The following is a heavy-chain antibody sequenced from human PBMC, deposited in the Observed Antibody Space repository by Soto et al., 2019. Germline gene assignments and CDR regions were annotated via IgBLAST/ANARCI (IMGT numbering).Heavy chain of an antibody. CDR1: GGTFSSYA. CDR2: IIPISDTT. Sequence: SVKVSCKASGGTFSSYAISWVRQAPGQGLEWMGGIIPISDTTNYAQKFQGRVTITADESTSTAYMELSSLRSEDTAVYYCARSQGSSTSLEIYYYYYGMDVWGQGATVTVSS. J-gene: IGHJ6*02. CDR3: ARSQGSSTSLEIYYYYYGMDV. V-gene: IGHV1-69*13. D-gene: IGHD2-2*01.